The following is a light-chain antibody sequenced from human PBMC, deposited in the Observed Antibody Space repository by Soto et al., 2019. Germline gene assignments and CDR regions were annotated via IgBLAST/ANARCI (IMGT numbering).Light chain of an antibody. CDR1: NSNIGRNT. J-gene: IGLJ2*01. V-gene: IGLV1-44*01. CDR3: AAWDDTLRARE. Sequence: QSVLTQPPSAYGTPGQRVTISCSGSNSNIGRNTVSWYQQVPGTAPKSLIYSDDQRPSGVPDRISGSRSGTSASLAISGLQSGDEAEYYCAAWDDTLRAREFGGGTKLTVL. CDR2: SDD.